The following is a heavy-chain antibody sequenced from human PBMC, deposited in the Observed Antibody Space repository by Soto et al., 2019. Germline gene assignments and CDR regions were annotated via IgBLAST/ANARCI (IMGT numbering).Heavy chain of an antibody. CDR3: ARGCSGGSCYYGFDP. CDR2: INHSGST. CDR1: GGSFSGYY. V-gene: IGHV4-34*01. J-gene: IGHJ5*02. Sequence: SETLSLTCAVYGGSFSGYYWSWIRQPPGKGLEWIGEINHSGSTNYNPSLKSRVTISVDTSKNQFSLKLSPVTAADTAVYYCARGCSGGSCYYGFDPWGQGTLVTVSS. D-gene: IGHD2-15*01.